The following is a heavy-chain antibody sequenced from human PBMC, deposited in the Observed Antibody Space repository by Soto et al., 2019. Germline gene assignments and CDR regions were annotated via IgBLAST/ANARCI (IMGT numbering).Heavy chain of an antibody. Sequence: GASVKVSCKASGYTFTSYAMHWVRQAPGQRLEWMGWINAGNGNTKYSQKFQGRVTITRDTSASTAYMELSSLRSEDTAVYYCVRSVVVVAPPDYWGQGTLVTVSS. D-gene: IGHD2-15*01. CDR1: GYTFTSYA. CDR2: INAGNGNT. J-gene: IGHJ4*02. V-gene: IGHV1-3*01. CDR3: VRSVVVVAPPDY.